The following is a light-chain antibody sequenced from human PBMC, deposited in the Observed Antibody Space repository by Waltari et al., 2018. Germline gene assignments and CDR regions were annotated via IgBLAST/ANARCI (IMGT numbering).Light chain of an antibody. CDR3: AAWDDSLNAFYV. Sequence: QSVLTPPPSASGTPGQRVTISFSGSRSNIGSNAVNWYQQFPGTAPKLLIYNNHQRPSGVPDRFSGSKSGTSASLAISGLQSEDEADYYCAAWDDSLNAFYVFGTGTKVTVL. CDR2: NNH. CDR1: RSNIGSNA. J-gene: IGLJ1*01. V-gene: IGLV1-44*01.